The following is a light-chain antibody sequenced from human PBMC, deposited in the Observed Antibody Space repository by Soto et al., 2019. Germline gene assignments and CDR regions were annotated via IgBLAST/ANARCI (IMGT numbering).Light chain of an antibody. CDR1: SSDVGGYNF. CDR3: SSYAGSSVPVA. Sequence: QSVLTQPPSASGSPGQSVTISCTGASSDVGGYNFVSWYQQHPGKAPKLMIYDVTKRPSGVPDRFSGSKSGNTASLTVSGLQADGEADYYCSSYAGSSVPVAFGGGTKLTVL. CDR2: DVT. V-gene: IGLV2-8*01. J-gene: IGLJ2*01.